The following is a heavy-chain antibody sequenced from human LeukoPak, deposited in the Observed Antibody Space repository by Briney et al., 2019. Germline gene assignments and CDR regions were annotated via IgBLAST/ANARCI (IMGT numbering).Heavy chain of an antibody. Sequence: WGSLRLSCAASGFTFSSYGMHWVRQAPGQGLEWVAFIRYGSSNKYYADSVKGRFTISRDNSKNTLYLQMNSLRAEDTAVYYCAKPQTGYSSGWIDYWGQGTLVTLSS. CDR1: GFTFSSYG. V-gene: IGHV3-30*02. CDR2: IRYGSSNK. J-gene: IGHJ4*02. D-gene: IGHD6-19*01. CDR3: AKPQTGYSSGWIDY.